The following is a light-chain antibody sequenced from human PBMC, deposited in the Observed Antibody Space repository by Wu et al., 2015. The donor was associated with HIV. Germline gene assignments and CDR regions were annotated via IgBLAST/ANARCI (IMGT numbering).Light chain of an antibody. CDR2: GAS. Sequence: EIVMTQSPATLSVSPGERATLSCRASQSVSSNLAWYQQKPGQAPRLLISGASTRATGIPARFSGSGSGTEFTLTISSLEPEDFAVYYCQHRNKRHGTFGPGTKVDIK. CDR3: QHRNKRHGT. J-gene: IGKJ3*01. CDR1: QSVSSN. V-gene: IGKV3-15*01.